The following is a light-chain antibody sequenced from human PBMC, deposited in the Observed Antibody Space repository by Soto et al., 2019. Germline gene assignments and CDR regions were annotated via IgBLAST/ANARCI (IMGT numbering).Light chain of an antibody. V-gene: IGLV2-14*01. CDR2: EVS. Sequence: QSALTQPASVSGSPGQSITISCTGTSSDVGGYNYVSWYQHHPGKVPQLMIYEVSNRPSGVSNRFTGSKSGNTASLTISGLQAEDEADYYCYSYTSSNTYVFGTGTKVTVL. CDR3: YSYTSSNTYV. J-gene: IGLJ1*01. CDR1: SSDVGGYNY.